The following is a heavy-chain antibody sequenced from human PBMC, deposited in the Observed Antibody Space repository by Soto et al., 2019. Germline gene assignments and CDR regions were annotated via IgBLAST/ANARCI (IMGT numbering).Heavy chain of an antibody. D-gene: IGHD2-21*01. CDR2: IYYTGKT. J-gene: IGHJ4*02. CDR3: GNFRGDCAHFAK. Sequence: PSETLSLTFTFAGGSISPYYWTWIRQPPGKKLEWIGSIYYTGKTNYNPSLNNRVTFSVDTSKNQFSLKLTSVTASDTAIYYCGNFRGDCAHFAKWGMGILVIV. V-gene: IGHV4-59*01. CDR1: GGSISPYY.